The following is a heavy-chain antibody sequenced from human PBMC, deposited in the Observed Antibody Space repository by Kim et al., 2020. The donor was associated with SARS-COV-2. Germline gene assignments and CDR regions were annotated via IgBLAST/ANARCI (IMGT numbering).Heavy chain of an antibody. CDR2: IWYDGRYK. V-gene: IGHV3-33*01. CDR3: ARAGGIEGEYYLYGMDV. CDR1: GFTFSNYG. J-gene: IGHJ6*01. Sequence: GGSLRLSCVTSGFTFSNYGMHWVRQAPGKGLEWVTVIWYDGRYKYYVDSVKGRFIISRDNSKNTLYLQMNSLRAEDTALYYCARAGGIEGEYYLYGMDVWGQGTAVTASS. D-gene: IGHD2-15*01.